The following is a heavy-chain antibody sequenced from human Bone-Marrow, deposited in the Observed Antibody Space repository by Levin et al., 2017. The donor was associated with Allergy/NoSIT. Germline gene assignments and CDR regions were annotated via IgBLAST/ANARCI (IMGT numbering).Heavy chain of an antibody. D-gene: IGHD6-19*01. CDR2: INHSGST. CDR3: ARSSPGGYSSGWYNPPVYYFDY. Sequence: SETLSLTCAVYGGSFSGYYWSWIRQPPGKGLEWIGEINHSGSTNYNPSLKSRVTISVDTSKNQFSLKLSSVTAADTAVYYCARSSPGGYSSGWYNPPVYYFDYWGQGTLVTVSS. J-gene: IGHJ4*02. CDR1: GGSFSGYY. V-gene: IGHV4-34*01.